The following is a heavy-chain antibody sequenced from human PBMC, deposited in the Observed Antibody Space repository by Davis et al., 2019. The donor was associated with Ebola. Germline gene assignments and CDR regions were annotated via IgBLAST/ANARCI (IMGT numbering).Heavy chain of an antibody. CDR3: AKSPAYCRGDCYSTFEY. CDR2: ISGSGVTT. CDR1: EFTFSSSG. J-gene: IGHJ4*02. D-gene: IGHD2-21*01. Sequence: PGGSLRLSCAASEFTFSSSGMSWVRQAPGKGLEWVSTISGSGVTTYYADSVKGRFIISRDNSKNTLYLQMNSLRAEDTAIYYCAKSPAYCRGDCYSTFEYWGQGTLVTVSS. V-gene: IGHV3-23*01.